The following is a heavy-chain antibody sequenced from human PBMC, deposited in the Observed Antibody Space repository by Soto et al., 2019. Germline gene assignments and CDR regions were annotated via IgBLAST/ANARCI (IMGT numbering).Heavy chain of an antibody. J-gene: IGHJ4*01. V-gene: IGHV3-21*06. CDR1: VFTLRTYT. Sequence: GWSLRLSCASSVFTLRTYTMNWVRQAPGKGLEWVSSISISSSDRYYADSVRGRFTISRDNAKNALYLQMNSLRADDTAVYFCVRGMNPLFGGQGTLVTAPQ. CDR2: ISISSSDR. CDR3: VRGMNPLF.